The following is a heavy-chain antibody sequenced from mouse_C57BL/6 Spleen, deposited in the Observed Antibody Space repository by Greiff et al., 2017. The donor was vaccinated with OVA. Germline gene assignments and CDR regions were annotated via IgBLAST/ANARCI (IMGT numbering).Heavy chain of an antibody. D-gene: IGHD3-2*02. CDR2: IDPADGNT. J-gene: IGHJ2*01. Sequence: VQLQQSGAELVRPGASVKLSCTASGFNIKDYYMHWVKQRPEQGLEWIGRIDPADGNTEYAPKFQGKATMTADTSSNTAYLQLSSLTSEYTAVYYCTSPDSSGYGDFDYWGQGTTLTVSS. CDR3: TSPDSSGYGDFDY. V-gene: IGHV14-1*01. CDR1: GFNIKDYY.